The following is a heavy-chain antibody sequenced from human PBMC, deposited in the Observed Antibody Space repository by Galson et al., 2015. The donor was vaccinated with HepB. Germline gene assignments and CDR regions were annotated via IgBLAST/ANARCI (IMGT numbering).Heavy chain of an antibody. CDR3: ARVYYDSRNNWFDP. Sequence: LSLTCTVSGGSISSYYWSWIRQPPGKGLEWIGYIYYSGSTNYNPSLKSRVTISVDTSKNQFSLKLSSVTAADTAVYYCARVYYDSRNNWFDPWGQGTLVTVSS. J-gene: IGHJ5*02. CDR1: GGSISSYY. D-gene: IGHD3-22*01. CDR2: IYYSGST. V-gene: IGHV4-59*01.